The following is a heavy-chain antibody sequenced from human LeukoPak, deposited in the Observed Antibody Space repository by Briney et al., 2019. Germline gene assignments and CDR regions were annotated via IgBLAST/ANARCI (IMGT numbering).Heavy chain of an antibody. CDR1: GFTFSNDF. CDR2: IYTDGTT. V-gene: IGHV3-66*04. CDR3: ARRHMEHPDLDH. D-gene: IGHD1-26*01. J-gene: IGHJ4*02. Sequence: PGGSLRLSCAASGFTFSNDFMSWVRQAPGKGPEWVSVIYTDGTTYYADSVKGRFTISRDGSKNTLYLQMNSLRAEDTAAYYCARRHMEHPDLDHWGQGTLVTVSS.